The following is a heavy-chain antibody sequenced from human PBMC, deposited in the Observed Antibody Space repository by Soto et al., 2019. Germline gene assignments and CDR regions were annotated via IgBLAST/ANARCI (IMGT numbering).Heavy chain of an antibody. CDR1: GGSISRYY. V-gene: IGHV4-59*01. D-gene: IGHD3-3*01. J-gene: IGHJ6*02. CDR3: AREYYDFWSVTYSYYGMDV. Sequence: SETLSLTCIVSGGSISRYYWSWIRQPPGGGLEWIGNIFSSGTTNYNPSLKSRVTISVDTSKNQVSLILNAVTAADTAVYYCAREYYDFWSVTYSYYGMDVWGHGTTVTVSS. CDR2: IFSSGTT.